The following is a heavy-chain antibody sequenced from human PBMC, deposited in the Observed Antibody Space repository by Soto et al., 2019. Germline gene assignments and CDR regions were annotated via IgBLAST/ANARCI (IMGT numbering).Heavy chain of an antibody. J-gene: IGHJ6*02. CDR3: ARDQKNRYVHSDPSHYSYGMDV. D-gene: IGHD3-10*02. Sequence: ASVKVSCKSSGYTLTSYYIHWVRQAPGHGLEWMGVINPSDGTTTYAQKFQGRVIMTRDTSTTTVFMELGSLRSEDTAEYYCARDQKNRYVHSDPSHYSYGMDVWGQGTTVTVSS. V-gene: IGHV1-46*01. CDR2: INPSDGTT. CDR1: GYTLTSYY.